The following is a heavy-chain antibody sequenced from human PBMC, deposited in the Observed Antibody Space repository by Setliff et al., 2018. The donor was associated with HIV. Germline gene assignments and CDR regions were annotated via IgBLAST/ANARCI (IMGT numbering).Heavy chain of an antibody. CDR3: ARDQPQDYDSLTGYYTGRYFDY. CDR2: IYHSGRT. Sequence: PSETLSLTCTVSGGSISSNSYYWGWIRQPPGKGLEWIGSIYHSGRTYYNPSLKSRVTISVDTSKNQFSLKLTSVTAADTAVYYCARDQPQDYDSLTGYYTGRYFDYWGRGTLVTVSS. V-gene: IGHV4-39*07. D-gene: IGHD3-9*01. J-gene: IGHJ4*02. CDR1: GGSISSNSYY.